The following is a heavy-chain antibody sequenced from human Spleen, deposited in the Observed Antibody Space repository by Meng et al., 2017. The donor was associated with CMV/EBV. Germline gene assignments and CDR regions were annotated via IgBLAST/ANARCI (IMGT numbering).Heavy chain of an antibody. D-gene: IGHD1-26*01. CDR1: GFTFSSYW. Sequence: GESLKISCAASGFTFSSYWMSWVRQAPGKGLEWVANIKQDGSEKYYVDSVKGRFTISRDNAKNSLYLQMNSLRAEDTAVYYCARDPYSGSYIPDYWGQGTLVTVSS. J-gene: IGHJ4*02. CDR2: IKQDGSEK. V-gene: IGHV3-7*01. CDR3: ARDPYSGSYIPDY.